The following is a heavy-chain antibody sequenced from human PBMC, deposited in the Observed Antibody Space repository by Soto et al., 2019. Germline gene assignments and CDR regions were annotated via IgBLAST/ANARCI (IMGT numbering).Heavy chain of an antibody. CDR2: IYWDDAK. J-gene: IGHJ5*02. Sequence: QITLKESGPTLVTPTQTLTLTCTFSGFSLTTRGVGVGWIRQPPGQALECLALIYWDDAKRYSPSLQSRLSITKDTSKNKVVLTMTNVDPVDTATYYCAHIPNYYQYDWFDPWGQGTLVSVSS. V-gene: IGHV2-5*02. CDR3: AHIPNYYQYDWFDP. CDR1: GFSLTTRGVG. D-gene: IGHD3-16*01.